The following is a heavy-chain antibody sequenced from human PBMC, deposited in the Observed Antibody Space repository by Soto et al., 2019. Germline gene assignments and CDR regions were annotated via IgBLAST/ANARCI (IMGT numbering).Heavy chain of an antibody. D-gene: IGHD3-10*01. CDR3: ARRSGDQQVCDF. V-gene: IGHV3-20*01. CDR2: ISWDGGTT. J-gene: IGHJ4*02. Sequence: EVQLVESGGGVGRPGGSLRLSCAASGFTFEDHGMSWVRQAPGKGLEWLSDISWDGGTTVYADSVKGRFTVSRNNAKSSLYLQMNSLKPGDTAFYHCARRSGDQQVCDFWGQGTLVTVSS. CDR1: GFTFEDHG.